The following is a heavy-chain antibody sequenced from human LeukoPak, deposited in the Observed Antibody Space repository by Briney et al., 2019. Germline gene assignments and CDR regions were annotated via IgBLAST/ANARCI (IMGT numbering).Heavy chain of an antibody. CDR2: IYTSGST. V-gene: IGHV4-4*07. CDR3: AKVGAYNWFDP. J-gene: IGHJ5*02. CDR1: GGSISSYY. Sequence: SETLSLTCTVSGGSISSYYWSWIRQPAGKGLEWIGRIYTSGSTNYNPSLKSRITMSVDTSKNQFSLKLSSVTAADTAVYYCAKVGAYNWFDPWGQGTLVTVSS.